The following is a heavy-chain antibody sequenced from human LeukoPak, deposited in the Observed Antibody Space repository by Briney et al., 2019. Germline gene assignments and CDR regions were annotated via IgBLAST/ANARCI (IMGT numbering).Heavy chain of an antibody. CDR1: GGTFSSYA. CDR3: APDCSSTSCYGY. D-gene: IGHD2-2*01. CDR2: IIPIFGTA. J-gene: IGHJ4*02. Sequence: SVKVSCKASGGTFSSYAISWVRQAPGQGLEWMGGIIPIFGTANYAQKFQGRVTIATDESTSTAYMELSSLRSEDTAVYYCAPDCSSTSCYGYWGQGTLVTVSS. V-gene: IGHV1-69*05.